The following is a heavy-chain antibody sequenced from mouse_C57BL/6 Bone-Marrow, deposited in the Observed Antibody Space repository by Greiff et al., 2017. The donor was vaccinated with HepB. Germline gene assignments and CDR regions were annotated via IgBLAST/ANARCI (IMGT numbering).Heavy chain of an antibody. J-gene: IGHJ1*03. D-gene: IGHD1-1*01. V-gene: IGHV1-81*01. CDR1: GYTFTSYG. Sequence: VQRVESGAELARPGASVKLSCKASGYTFTSYGISWVKQRTGQGLEWIGEIYPRSGNTYYNEKFKGKATLTADKSSSTAYMELRSLTSEDSAVYFCARGRSSYWYFDVWGTGTTVTVSS. CDR3: ARGRSSYWYFDV. CDR2: IYPRSGNT.